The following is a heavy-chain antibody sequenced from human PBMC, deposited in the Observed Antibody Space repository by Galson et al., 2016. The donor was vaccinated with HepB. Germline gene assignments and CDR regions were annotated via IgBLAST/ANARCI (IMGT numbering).Heavy chain of an antibody. CDR1: GLTVSANY. D-gene: IGHD5-18*01. V-gene: IGHV3-53*04. CDR3: AIPRGYRYSMDV. Sequence: LRLSCAASGLTVSANYMSWVRQAAGKGLEWVSVIYSGGSRYYADFVKGRFTISRHNSNNTLYFQMNSLRPEDTAVYFCAIPRGYRYSMDVWGPGTTVTVSS. J-gene: IGHJ6*02. CDR2: IYSGGSR.